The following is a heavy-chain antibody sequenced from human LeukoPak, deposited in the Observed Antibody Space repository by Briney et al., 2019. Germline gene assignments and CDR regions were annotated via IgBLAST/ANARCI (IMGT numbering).Heavy chain of an antibody. CDR3: TGGGSYYWAPDY. D-gene: IGHD3-10*01. V-gene: IGHV4-4*07. Sequence: SETLSLTCTVSGVSISSYYWSWIRQPAGKGLEWIGRISTSGSTNYNPSLKSRVTMSVDTSKNQFSLKLSSVTAADTAVYYCTGGGSYYWAPDYWGQGTLVTVSS. J-gene: IGHJ4*02. CDR1: GVSISSYY. CDR2: ISTSGST.